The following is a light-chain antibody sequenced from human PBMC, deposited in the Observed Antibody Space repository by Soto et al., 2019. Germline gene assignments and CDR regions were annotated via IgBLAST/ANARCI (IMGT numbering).Light chain of an antibody. Sequence: QSALTPPPSASGSPGQSVTISCTGTSSDVGGYNYVSWYQQHPGKAPKLMIFEATKRPSGVPDRFSGSNSGNTASLTVSGPQAENLADHFHGIDGGSNDCVFGAGSKVTAL. V-gene: IGLV2-8*01. CDR2: EAT. CDR3: GIDGGSNDCV. J-gene: IGLJ1*01. CDR1: SSDVGGYNY.